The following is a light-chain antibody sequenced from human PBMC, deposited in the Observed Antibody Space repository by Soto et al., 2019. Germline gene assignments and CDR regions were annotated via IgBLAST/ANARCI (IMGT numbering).Light chain of an antibody. CDR2: EVT. V-gene: IGLV2-14*01. Sequence: QSALTQPAAVSGSPGQSISISCTGTSSDVGYYKYVSWYQQRPGRAPELLIYEVTNRPSGVSNRFSGSESDNTASLTISGLQAEYEADYYCCSYTSSSTLVFGAGTKVTVL. J-gene: IGLJ1*01. CDR3: CSYTSSSTLV. CDR1: SSDVGYYKY.